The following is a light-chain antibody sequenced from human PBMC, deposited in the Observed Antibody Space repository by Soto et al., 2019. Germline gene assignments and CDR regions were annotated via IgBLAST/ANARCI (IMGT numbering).Light chain of an antibody. J-gene: IGKJ1*01. CDR1: RDVSSNY. Sequence: EIVLTQSPVTLSFSPGEKATLSCXXSRDVSSNYLAWYQQKPGQAPRLLIYGASGRATGIPARFSGSGSETDFTLSISRLEPEDFAVYYCQQYGRSPRTFGQGTKVDIK. V-gene: IGKV3-20*01. CDR2: GAS. CDR3: QQYGRSPRT.